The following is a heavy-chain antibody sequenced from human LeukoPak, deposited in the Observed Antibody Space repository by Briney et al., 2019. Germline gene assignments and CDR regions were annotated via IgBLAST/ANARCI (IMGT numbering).Heavy chain of an antibody. CDR2: ISGSGGST. CDR1: GFTFSSHA. D-gene: IGHD1-7*01. J-gene: IGHJ4*02. CDR3: AKDREGTIADYFDY. Sequence: TGGSLRLSCAASGFTFSSHAMSWVRQAPGKGLEWVSSISGSGGSTYYADSVKGRFTISRDNSKNTLYLQMNSLRGEDTAVYYCAKDREGTIADYFDYWGQGTLVTVSS. V-gene: IGHV3-23*01.